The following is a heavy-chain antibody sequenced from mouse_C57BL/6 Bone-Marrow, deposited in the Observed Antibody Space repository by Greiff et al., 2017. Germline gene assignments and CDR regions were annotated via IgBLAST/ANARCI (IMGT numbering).Heavy chain of an antibody. V-gene: IGHV1-69*01. CDR2: IDPSDSYT. D-gene: IGHD1-1*01. J-gene: IGHJ2*01. CDR1: GYTFTSYW. CDR3: ARLRITTVYDY. Sequence: VQLQQPGAELVMPGASVKLSCKASGYTFTSYWMHWVKQRPGQGLEWIGEIDPSDSYTNYNQKFKGKSTLTVDKSSSTAYMQLSSLTSEDSAVYYCARLRITTVYDYWGQGTTLTVSS.